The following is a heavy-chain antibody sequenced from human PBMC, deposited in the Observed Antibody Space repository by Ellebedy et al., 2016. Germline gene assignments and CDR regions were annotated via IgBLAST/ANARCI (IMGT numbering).Heavy chain of an antibody. CDR2: THYTGNT. V-gene: IGHV4-59*12. D-gene: IGHD1-20*01. Sequence: SETLSLXXTVSGGSISSYYWNWIRQPPGKGPEWIGFTHYTGNTKCNPSLKSRVTTSLDTSKNQFSLKLSSVTAADTAVYYCARDIHYNWNHPYYYYMDVWGKGTTVTVSS. CDR1: GGSISSYY. J-gene: IGHJ6*03. CDR3: ARDIHYNWNHPYYYYMDV.